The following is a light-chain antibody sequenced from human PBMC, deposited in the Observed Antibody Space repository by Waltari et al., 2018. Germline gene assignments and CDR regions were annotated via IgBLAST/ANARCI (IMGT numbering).Light chain of an antibody. CDR1: QSVSSN. Sequence: EIVMTQSPATLSVSPGGRVTLSCRASQSVSSNLAWYQQKPGQAPRLLIYDASTRVTGIPARISGSGSGTKFTLTITSLQSADFAVYYCKQYTLWPLTFGGGTKVEIK. J-gene: IGKJ4*01. V-gene: IGKV3-15*01. CDR3: KQYTLWPLT. CDR2: DAS.